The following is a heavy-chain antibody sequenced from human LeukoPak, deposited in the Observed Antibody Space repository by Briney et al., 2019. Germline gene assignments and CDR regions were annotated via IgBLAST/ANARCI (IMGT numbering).Heavy chain of an antibody. Sequence: PSGGSTSYAQKFQGRVTMTRDTSTSTVYMELSRLRSEDTAVYYCAGPTSDSYGGNSGAFDIWGQGTMVTVSS. J-gene: IGHJ3*02. CDR3: AGPTSDSYGGNSGAFDI. V-gene: IGHV1-46*01. CDR2: PSGGST. D-gene: IGHD4-23*01.